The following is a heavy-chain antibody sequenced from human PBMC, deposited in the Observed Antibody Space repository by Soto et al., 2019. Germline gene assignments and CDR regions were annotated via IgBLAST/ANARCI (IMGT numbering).Heavy chain of an antibody. CDR1: VFTFSSYA. CDR3: ARGGTRYQLLLPTSYHYGMDV. V-gene: IGHV3-30-3*01. J-gene: IGHJ6*02. CDR2: ISYDGSNK. Sequence: PGGSLRLSCAASVFTFSSYAMPWVRQAPGRGLEWAAVISYDGSNKYYADSVKGRFTISRDNSQNTLYLQMNSLRAEDTAVYYCARGGTRYQLLLPTSYHYGMDVWGQGTTVTVSS. D-gene: IGHD2-2*01.